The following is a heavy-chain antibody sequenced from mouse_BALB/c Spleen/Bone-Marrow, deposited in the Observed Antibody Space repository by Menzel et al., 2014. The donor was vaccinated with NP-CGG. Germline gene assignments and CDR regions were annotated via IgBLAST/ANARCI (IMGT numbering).Heavy chain of an antibody. CDR3: ARNGHSYGYYFDY. CDR2: INPSSGYT. CDR1: GHTFTTYT. Sequence: VQLQESAAELARPGASVKMSCKASGHTFTTYTMHWVKQRPGQGLEWIGYINPSSGYTEYNQNFKDKTTLTADKSSSTAYMQLSSLTSEDSAVYYCARNGHSYGYYFDYWGQGTTLTVSS. D-gene: IGHD1-2*01. V-gene: IGHV1-4*02. J-gene: IGHJ2*01.